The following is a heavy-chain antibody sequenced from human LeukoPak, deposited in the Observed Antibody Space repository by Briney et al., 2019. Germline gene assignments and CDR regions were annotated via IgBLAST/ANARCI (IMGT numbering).Heavy chain of an antibody. V-gene: IGHV1-2*02. CDR2: INPNSGGT. J-gene: IGHJ6*02. CDR3: ARVISIAVAGTSGMDV. Sequence: ASVKVSCKASGYTFTGYYMHWVRQAPGQGLEWMGWINPNSGGTNYAQKFQGRVTMTRDTSISTAYMELSRLRSDDTAVYYCARVISIAVAGTSGMDVWGQGTTVTVSS. CDR1: GYTFTGYY. D-gene: IGHD6-19*01.